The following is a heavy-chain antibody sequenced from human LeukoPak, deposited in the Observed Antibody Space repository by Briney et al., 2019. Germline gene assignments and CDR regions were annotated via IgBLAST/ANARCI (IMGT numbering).Heavy chain of an antibody. D-gene: IGHD3-22*01. Sequence: PSETLSLTCAVYGGSFSGYYWSWIRQPPGKGLEWIGEINHSGSTNYNPSLKSRVTISVDTSKNQFSLKLSSVTAADTAVYYCARQRGVYYYDSSGYYAIRGWFDSWGQGTLVTVSS. J-gene: IGHJ5*01. CDR2: INHSGST. CDR1: GGSFSGYY. V-gene: IGHV4-34*01. CDR3: ARQRGVYYYDSSGYYAIRGWFDS.